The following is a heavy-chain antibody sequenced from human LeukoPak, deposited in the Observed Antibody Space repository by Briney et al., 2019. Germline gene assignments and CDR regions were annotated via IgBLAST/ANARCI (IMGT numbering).Heavy chain of an antibody. J-gene: IGHJ4*02. V-gene: IGHV3-48*01. CDR3: ARRGDTPMIGDH. D-gene: IGHD5-18*01. Sequence: GGSLRLSCAASGFTFSSYGTNWVRQAPGKGLEWLSYLSNTGNIHYAQSVKGRFTISRDNAKNSLYLQMDGLRAEDTAVYYCARRGDTPMIGDHWGQGILVTVAS. CDR2: LSNTGNI. CDR1: GFTFSSYG.